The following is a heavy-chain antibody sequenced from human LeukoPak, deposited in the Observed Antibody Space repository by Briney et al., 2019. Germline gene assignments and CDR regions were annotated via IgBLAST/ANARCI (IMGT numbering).Heavy chain of an antibody. CDR3: AKSRYSSSWYLVDY. V-gene: IGHV3-30*02. CDR2: IRYDGSNK. CDR1: GFTFSSYG. D-gene: IGHD6-13*01. J-gene: IGHJ4*02. Sequence: GGSLRLSCAASGFTFSSYGMHWVRQALGKGLEWVAFIRYDGSNKYYADSVKGRFTISRDNSKNTLYLQMNSLRAEDTAVYYCAKSRYSSSWYLVDYWGQGTLVTVSS.